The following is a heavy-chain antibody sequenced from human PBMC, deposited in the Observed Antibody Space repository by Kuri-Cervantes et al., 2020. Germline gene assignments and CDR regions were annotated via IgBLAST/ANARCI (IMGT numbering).Heavy chain of an antibody. D-gene: IGHD3-22*01. CDR2: ISGSSKYI. Sequence: LSLTCVASGFVFSNYDMNWVRQAPGKGLEWVSSISGSSKYIYYADSMKGRFSISRDNAKNSLYLQMNSLRAEDTAVYYCAREGGDSYDSTGYYLGRVYYMDVWGKGTTVTVSS. CDR1: GFVFSNYD. J-gene: IGHJ6*03. CDR3: AREGGDSYDSTGYYLGRVYYMDV. V-gene: IGHV3-21*03.